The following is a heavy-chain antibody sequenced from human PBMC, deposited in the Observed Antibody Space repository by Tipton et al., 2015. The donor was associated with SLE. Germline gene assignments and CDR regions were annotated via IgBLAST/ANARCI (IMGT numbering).Heavy chain of an antibody. V-gene: IGHV3-23*04. CDR1: GFTFSTYA. J-gene: IGHJ4*02. Sequence: QLVQSGGGLVQPGGSLRLSCAASGFTFSTYAMSWVRQAPEKGLEWVSAISGGGGTTYYADSVKGRFTISRDNSKNTLYLQMNSLRAEDTAVYYCAKDGLNYYDSSGHFDYWGQGTLVTVSS. D-gene: IGHD3-22*01. CDR2: ISGGGGTT. CDR3: AKDGLNYYDSSGHFDY.